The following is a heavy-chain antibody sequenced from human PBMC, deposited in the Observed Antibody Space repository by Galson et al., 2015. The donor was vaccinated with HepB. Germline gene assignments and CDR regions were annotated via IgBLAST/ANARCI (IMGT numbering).Heavy chain of an antibody. CDR2: INPNSGGT. CDR1: GYTFTGYY. D-gene: IGHD5-24*01. Sequence: SVKVSCKASGYTFTGYYMHWVRQAPGQGLEWMGWINPNSGGTNYAQKFQGWVTMTRDTSISTAYMELSRLRSDDTAVYYCARASQRWLQLIPHYWGQGTLVTVSS. V-gene: IGHV1-2*04. CDR3: ARASQRWLQLIPHY. J-gene: IGHJ4*02.